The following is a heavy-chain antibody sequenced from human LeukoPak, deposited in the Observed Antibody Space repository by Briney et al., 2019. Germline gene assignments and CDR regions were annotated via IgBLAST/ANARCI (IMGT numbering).Heavy chain of an antibody. CDR3: ARSEMATIFYFDY. V-gene: IGHV5-51*01. D-gene: IGHD5-24*01. J-gene: IGHJ4*02. CDR1: GYSFTSYW. CDR2: IYPGDSDT. Sequence: GESLKISCKGSGYSFTSYWFGWVRQMPGKGLEWMGIIYPGDSDTRYSPSFQGQVTISADKSISTAYLQWSSLKASDTAMYYCARSEMATIFYFDYWGQGTLVTVSS.